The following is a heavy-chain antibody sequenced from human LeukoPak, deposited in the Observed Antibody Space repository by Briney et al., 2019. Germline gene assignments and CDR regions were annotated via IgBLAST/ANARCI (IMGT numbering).Heavy chain of an antibody. J-gene: IGHJ4*02. Sequence: PGGSLRLSCAASGFTFSSYAMSWVRQAPGKGLEWVSAISGSGGSTYYADSVKGRFTISRDNSKNTLYLQMNSLRVEDTAVYYCAKDPKPVRYQYFDYWGQGTLVTVSS. CDR1: GFTFSSYA. CDR3: AKDPKPVRYQYFDY. V-gene: IGHV3-23*01. D-gene: IGHD2-2*01. CDR2: ISGSGGST.